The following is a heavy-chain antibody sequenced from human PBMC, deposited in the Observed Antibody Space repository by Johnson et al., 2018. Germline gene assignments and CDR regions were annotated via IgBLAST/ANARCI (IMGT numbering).Heavy chain of an antibody. J-gene: IGHJ3*02. CDR1: GYSFTSYW. V-gene: IGHV5-51*01. D-gene: IGHD1-26*01. CDR3: ASRSIGGATLSLRVYAFDI. Sequence: VQLVQSGAEVKKPGESLKISCKGSGYSFTSYWIGWVRQMPGKGLEWMGIIYPGDSDTRYSPSFQGQVTIPADKSIRTAYLQWSSRKALETAMYSWASRSIGGATLSLRVYAFDIWGQGTMVTVSS. CDR2: IYPGDSDT.